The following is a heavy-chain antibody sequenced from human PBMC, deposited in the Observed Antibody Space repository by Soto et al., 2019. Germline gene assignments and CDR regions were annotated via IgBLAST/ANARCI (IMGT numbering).Heavy chain of an antibody. CDR2: IIPMSATT. CDR1: GGTISNYA. Sequence: QVQLVQSGAEVKKPGSSVKVSCKASGGTISNYAINWVRQAPGQGLEWMGGIIPMSATTNYAGRFQGRVTMTDDDSTNTIYMELSSLGYNDTAVFYCTTDKGGRRGYSGFDAFDYWGQGTLVTVSS. J-gene: IGHJ4*02. V-gene: IGHV1-69*01. D-gene: IGHD5-12*01. CDR3: TTDKGGRRGYSGFDAFDY.